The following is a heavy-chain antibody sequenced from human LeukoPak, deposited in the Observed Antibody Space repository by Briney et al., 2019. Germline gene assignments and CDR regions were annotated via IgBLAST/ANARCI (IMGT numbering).Heavy chain of an antibody. CDR3: ARDKAAMVVVWYYFDH. D-gene: IGHD3-22*01. Sequence: GRSLRLSCAASGFTFSSYAMHWVRQAPGKGLEWVAVISFDGSNKYYADSVKGRFTISRDNSKNTLFLQMNSLRAEDTAVYYCARDKAAMVVVWYYFDHWGQGTLVTVCS. J-gene: IGHJ4*02. CDR1: GFTFSSYA. CDR2: ISFDGSNK. V-gene: IGHV3-30-3*01.